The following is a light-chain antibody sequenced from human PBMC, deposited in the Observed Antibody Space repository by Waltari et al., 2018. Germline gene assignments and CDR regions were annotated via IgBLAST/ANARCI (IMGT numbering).Light chain of an antibody. CDR2: YKSDSDK. J-gene: IGLJ2*01. V-gene: IGLV5-45*03. Sequence: QAVLTQPSSLSASPGASASLTCTLRSGLNVAHPRIYWYQQKPGSPPQYLLRYKSDSDKQQGSGVPSRFSGSKDASANAGILLISGLQSEDEADYYCMIWRSGASEFGGGTKLTVL. CDR3: MIWRSGASE. CDR1: SGLNVAHPR.